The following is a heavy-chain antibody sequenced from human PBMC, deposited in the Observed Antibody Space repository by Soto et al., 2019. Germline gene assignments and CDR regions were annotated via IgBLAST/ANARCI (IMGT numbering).Heavy chain of an antibody. Sequence: SETLSLTCTVSGGSISGYYWSWIRQPPKKGLEWIGYIYYSGNTNNNPSLKSRVTISVDTSKNQFSLKLTSVTAAETAVYYCARRSGGNSYYLDSWGQGTLVTVS. CDR1: GGSISGYY. J-gene: IGHJ4*02. V-gene: IGHV4-59*08. CDR2: IYYSGNT. D-gene: IGHD2-21*02. CDR3: ARRSGGNSYYLDS.